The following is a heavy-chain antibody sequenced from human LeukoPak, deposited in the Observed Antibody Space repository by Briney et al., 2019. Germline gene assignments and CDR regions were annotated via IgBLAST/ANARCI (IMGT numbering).Heavy chain of an antibody. CDR1: GGTFSSYA. CDR3: ARDGYSSSWDYFDY. CDR2: IIPIFGTA. D-gene: IGHD6-13*01. J-gene: IGHJ4*02. Sequence: LVKVSCKASGGTFSSYAISWVRQAPGQGLEWMGGIIPIFGTANYAQKFQGRVTITADESTSTAYMELSSLRSEDTAVYYCARDGYSSSWDYFDYWGQGTLVTVSS. V-gene: IGHV1-69*01.